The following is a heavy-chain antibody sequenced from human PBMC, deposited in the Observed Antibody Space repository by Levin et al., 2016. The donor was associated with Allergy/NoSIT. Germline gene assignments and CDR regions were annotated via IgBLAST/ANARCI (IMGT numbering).Heavy chain of an antibody. V-gene: IGHV1-2*04. CDR2: INPNSGGT. CDR1: GYTFTGYY. D-gene: IGHD5-12*01. J-gene: IGHJ4*02. Sequence: ASVKVSCKASGYTFTGYYMHWVRQAPGQGLEWMGWINPNSGGTNYAQKFQGWVTMTRDTSISTAYMELSRLRSDDTAVYYCARGYSGYDRPFDYWGQGTLVTVSS. CDR3: ARGYSGYDRPFDY.